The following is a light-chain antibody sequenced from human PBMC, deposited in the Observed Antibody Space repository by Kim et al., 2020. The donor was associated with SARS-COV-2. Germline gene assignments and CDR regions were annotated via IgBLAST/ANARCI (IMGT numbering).Light chain of an antibody. CDR2: GAS. Sequence: EIVLTQSPGTLSLSPGERATLSCRASQSVAGSYLAWYQQKPGQAPRLLIYGASSRATGIPDRFSGSGSGTDFTLTISSLEPEDFAVYYCQQYSSSPQTFGQGTRLEIK. CDR3: QQYSSSPQT. J-gene: IGKJ5*01. CDR1: QSVAGSY. V-gene: IGKV3-20*01.